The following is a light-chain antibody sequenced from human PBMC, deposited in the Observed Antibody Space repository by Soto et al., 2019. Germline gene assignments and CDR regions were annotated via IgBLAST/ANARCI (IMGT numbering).Light chain of an antibody. CDR2: AAS. Sequence: EIVLTQSPVTLSLSPGERATLSCRASQSVSSSYLAWYQQKPGQAPRLLIYAASSRATGIPDRFSGSGSGTDFILTMMRVEPENIAVYYCQQHVNVAPKFGQGTKVDFK. CDR3: QQHVNVAPK. V-gene: IGKV3-20*01. J-gene: IGKJ1*01. CDR1: QSVSSSY.